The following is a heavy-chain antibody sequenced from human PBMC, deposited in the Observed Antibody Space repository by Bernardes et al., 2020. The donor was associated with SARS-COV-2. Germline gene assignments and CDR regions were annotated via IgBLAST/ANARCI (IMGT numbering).Heavy chain of an antibody. CDR3: ARDGKAVAGTD. D-gene: IGHD6-19*01. CDR1: GFTVSSNY. V-gene: IGHV3-53*01. J-gene: IGHJ4*02. Sequence: GSLRLSCAASGFTVSSNYMSWVRQAPGKGLEWVSVIYSGGSTYYADSVKGRFTISRDNSKNTLYLQMNSLRAEDTAVYYCARDGKAVAGTDWGQGTLVTVSS. CDR2: IYSGGST.